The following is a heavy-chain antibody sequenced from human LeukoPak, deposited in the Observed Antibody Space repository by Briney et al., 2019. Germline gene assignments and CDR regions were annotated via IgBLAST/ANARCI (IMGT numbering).Heavy chain of an antibody. CDR3: ARVSAPLSGFFDY. J-gene: IGHJ4*02. CDR1: GFTFSSYS. V-gene: IGHV3-21*04. D-gene: IGHD3-10*01. Sequence: GGSLRLSCAASGFTFSSYSMNWVRQAPGKGLEWVSSISSSSSYIYYADSVKGRFTISRDNAKNSLYLQINSLRAEDTAAYYCARVSAPLSGFFDYWGQGTLVTVSS. CDR2: ISSSSSYI.